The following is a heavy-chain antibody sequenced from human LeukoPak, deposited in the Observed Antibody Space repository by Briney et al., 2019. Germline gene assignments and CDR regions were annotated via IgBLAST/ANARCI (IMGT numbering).Heavy chain of an antibody. J-gene: IGHJ4*02. CDR2: FNSDGRST. CDR1: GFTFSTYW. D-gene: IGHD4-17*01. V-gene: IGHV3-74*01. Sequence: GGSLRLSCATSGFTFSTYWMHWVRQAPGKGLVWVSRFNSDGRSTYYADSVKGRFTISRDNAKNTLYLQMNSLRAEDTAVYYCARGRYYLDSWGQGTLVTVSS. CDR3: ARGRYYLDS.